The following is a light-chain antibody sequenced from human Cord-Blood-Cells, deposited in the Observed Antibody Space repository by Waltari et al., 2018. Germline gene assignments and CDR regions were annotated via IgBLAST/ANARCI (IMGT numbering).Light chain of an antibody. V-gene: IGKV1-NL1*01. CDR1: QGISNS. J-gene: IGKJ3*01. CDR3: QQYYSTPFT. Sequence: DIQMTQSPSSLSASVGDRVNITCRASQGISNSLAWYKQKPGKAPKLLLYAASRVESGVPSRFSGSGSGTDYTLTISSLQPEDFATYYCQQYYSTPFTFGPGTKVDIK. CDR2: AAS.